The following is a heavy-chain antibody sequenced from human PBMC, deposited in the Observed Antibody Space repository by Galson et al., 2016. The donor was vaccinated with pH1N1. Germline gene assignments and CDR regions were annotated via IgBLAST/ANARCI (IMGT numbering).Heavy chain of an antibody. CDR2: INTDGSTT. CDR1: GFTLSNYW. Sequence: SLRLSCAASGFTLSNYWMHWVRQAPGKGLVWVARINTDGSTTTYADSVKGRFTVSRDNAKNTLYLQMNSLRVEDSAVYYCVRAPIGHDGYWGQGTLVTVSS. V-gene: IGHV3-74*01. CDR3: VRAPIGHDGY. J-gene: IGHJ4*02. D-gene: IGHD3/OR15-3a*01.